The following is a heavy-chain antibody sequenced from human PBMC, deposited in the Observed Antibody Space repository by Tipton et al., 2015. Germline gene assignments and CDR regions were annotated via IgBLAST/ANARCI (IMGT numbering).Heavy chain of an antibody. CDR3: ARDRYYHSRGMDYWYFDL. J-gene: IGHJ2*01. CDR2: IYYSGST. CDR1: GGSVTSGSYY. D-gene: IGHD3-22*01. V-gene: IGHV4-61*01. Sequence: TLSLTCTVSGGSVTSGSYYWNWIRQPLGQGLEWIGYIYYSGSTSYNPSLKSRVTISTDTSKSQFSLKLSSVTAADTAVYYCARDRYYHSRGMDYWYFDLWGRGTLVTVSS.